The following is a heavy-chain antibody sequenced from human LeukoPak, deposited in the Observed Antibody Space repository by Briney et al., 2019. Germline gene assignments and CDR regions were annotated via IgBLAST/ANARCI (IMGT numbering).Heavy chain of an antibody. V-gene: IGHV5-51*01. Sequence: GESLKISCQGSGYSFTTYWIVWVRQMPGKGLEWVGGIYPGDSDTRYSPSFQGQVTISADKSITTAYLQWSSLKASDTAMYYCARRLGGYNYAPDFWGQGTLVTVSS. CDR1: GYSFTTYW. CDR2: IYPGDSDT. CDR3: ARRLGGYNYAPDF. J-gene: IGHJ4*02. D-gene: IGHD5-18*01.